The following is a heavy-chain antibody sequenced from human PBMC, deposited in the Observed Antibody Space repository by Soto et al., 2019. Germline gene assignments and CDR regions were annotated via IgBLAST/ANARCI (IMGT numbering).Heavy chain of an antibody. Sequence: SETLSLTCAVYGGSFSGYYWSWISKPPGQGLEWIAEINHSGSTNYNPSLKSRVTISVDTSKNQFSLKLSSVTAAETAVYYCARGRGIQLWGQGTLVTVSS. CDR3: ARGRGIQL. D-gene: IGHD5-18*01. J-gene: IGHJ4*02. CDR2: INHSGST. V-gene: IGHV4-34*01. CDR1: GGSFSGYY.